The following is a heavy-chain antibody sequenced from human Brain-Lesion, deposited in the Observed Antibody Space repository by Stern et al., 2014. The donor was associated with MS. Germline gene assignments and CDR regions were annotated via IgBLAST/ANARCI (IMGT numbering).Heavy chain of an antibody. V-gene: IGHV4-39*02. CDR2: IYYSGNT. J-gene: IGHJ5*02. CDR3: AGEEDIRYCSGGSCTGNWFDP. CDR1: GGSVSSTSYA. D-gene: IGHD2-15*01. Sequence: QVQLVQSGPGLVKPSETLSLTCTVAGGSVSSTSYAWAWIRQPPGKGLEWIGTIYYSGNTYYSPSLKSRLTISLTTSKTHFSRQLRSGTAADTAVYYCAGEEDIRYCSGGSCTGNWFDPWGQGTLVTVSS.